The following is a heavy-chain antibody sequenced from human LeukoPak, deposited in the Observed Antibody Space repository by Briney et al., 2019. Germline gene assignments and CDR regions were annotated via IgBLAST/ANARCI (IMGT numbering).Heavy chain of an antibody. CDR3: ARERGDGYNWYYYGMDV. CDR1: GFTFSSYA. J-gene: IGHJ6*02. V-gene: IGHV3-64D*06. CDR2: ISSNGGST. Sequence: GGSLRLSCSASGFTFSSYAMHWVRQAPGKGLEYVSAISSNGGSTYYADSVKGRFTISRDNSKNTLYLQMSSLRAEDTAVYYCARERGDGYNWYYYGMDVWGQGTTVTVSS. D-gene: IGHD5-24*01.